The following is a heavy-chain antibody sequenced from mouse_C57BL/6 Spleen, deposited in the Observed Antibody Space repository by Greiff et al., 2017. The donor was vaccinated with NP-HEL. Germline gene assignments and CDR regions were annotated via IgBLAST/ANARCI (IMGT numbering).Heavy chain of an antibody. D-gene: IGHD3-2*02. V-gene: IGHV1-74*01. CDR3: AGTAQATAWFAY. Sequence: QVQLQQPGAELVKPGASVKVSCKASGYTFTSYWMHWVKQRPGQGLEWIGRIHPSDSDTTYNPKFKGKAALTGDKSASTAYMQLSSLTSEDSAVYYCAGTAQATAWFAYWGQGTLVTVSA. CDR1: GYTFTSYW. J-gene: IGHJ3*01. CDR2: IHPSDSDT.